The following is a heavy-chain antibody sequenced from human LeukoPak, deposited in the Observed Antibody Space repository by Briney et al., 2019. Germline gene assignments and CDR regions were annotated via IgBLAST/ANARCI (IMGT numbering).Heavy chain of an antibody. J-gene: IGHJ4*02. Sequence: ASVKVSCKASGYTFSDYHIHWVRQAPGQGPEWMGRIIPSGGGTTYAQKFQGRVTMTRDMSTNIVYMELSSLRSEDTALYYCARDSYGSDYWGQGTLVTVSS. CDR1: GYTFSDYH. CDR3: ARDSYGSDY. CDR2: IIPSGGGT. V-gene: IGHV1-46*01. D-gene: IGHD3-16*01.